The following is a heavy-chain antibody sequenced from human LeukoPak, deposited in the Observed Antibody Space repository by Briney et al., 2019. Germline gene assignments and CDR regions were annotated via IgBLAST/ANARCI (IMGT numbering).Heavy chain of an antibody. CDR3: ARGGSVTMVRGVIIPYYYYGMDV. D-gene: IGHD3-10*01. Sequence: SETLSLTCAVYGGSFSGYYWSWIRQPPGKGLEWIGEINHSGSTNYNPSLKSRVTIPVDTSKNQFSLKLSSVTAADTAVYYCARGGSVTMVRGVIIPYYYYGMDVWGQGTTVTVSS. V-gene: IGHV4-34*01. CDR2: INHSGST. J-gene: IGHJ6*02. CDR1: GGSFSGYY.